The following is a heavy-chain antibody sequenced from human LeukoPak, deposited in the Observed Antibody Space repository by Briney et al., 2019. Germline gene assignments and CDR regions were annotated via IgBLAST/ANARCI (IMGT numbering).Heavy chain of an antibody. J-gene: IGHJ6*04. D-gene: IGHD2-2*01. V-gene: IGHV1-18*01. CDR1: GGTSSSYA. CDR2: ISAYNGNT. Sequence: ASVKDSRVASGGTSSSYAICWVRQAPGQGLEWMGWISAYNGNTNYAQKLQGRVTMTTDTSTSTAYMELRSLRSEDTAVYYCARGLRIVVVPAAMEDYYCYGTDVWGEATSVTVSS. CDR3: ARGLRIVVVPAAMEDYYCYGTDV.